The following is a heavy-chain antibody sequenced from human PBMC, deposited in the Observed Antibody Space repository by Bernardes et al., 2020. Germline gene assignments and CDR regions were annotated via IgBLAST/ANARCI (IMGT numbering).Heavy chain of an antibody. CDR2: ISSSSSYI. CDR3: AREGTVNNGMDV. D-gene: IGHD4-4*01. CDR1: GFTFSSYS. V-gene: IGHV3-21*01. Sequence: GGSLRLSCAASGFTFSSYSMNWVRQAPGKGLEWVSSISSSSSYIYYADSVKGRFTISRDNAKNSLYLQMNSLRAEDTAVYYCAREGTVNNGMDVWAKGPRSPSP. J-gene: IGHJ6*02.